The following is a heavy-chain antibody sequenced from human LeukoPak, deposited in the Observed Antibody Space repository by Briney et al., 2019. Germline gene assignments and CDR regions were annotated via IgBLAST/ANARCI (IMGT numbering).Heavy chain of an antibody. CDR1: GFTFSSYS. CDR3: ARPYYGSGSYGYYYYGMDV. D-gene: IGHD3-10*01. Sequence: PGGSLRLSCAASGFTFSSYSMNWVRQAPGKGLEWVSSISSSSSYIYYADSVKGRFTISRDNAKNSLYLQMNSLRAEDTAVYYCARPYYGSGSYGYYYYGMDVWGKGTTVTVSS. V-gene: IGHV3-21*01. J-gene: IGHJ6*04. CDR2: ISSSSSYI.